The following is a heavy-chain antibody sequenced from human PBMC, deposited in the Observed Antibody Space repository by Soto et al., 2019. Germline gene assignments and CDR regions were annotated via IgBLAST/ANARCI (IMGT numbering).Heavy chain of an antibody. CDR2: VIPILGTT. D-gene: IGHD1-1*01. J-gene: IGHJ6*02. Sequence: QVQLVQSGAEVKKPGSSVKVSCKASGGSFSTYAISWVRHAPGQGLEWMGGVIPILGTTNNAQKFQGRVTITADESTGTAYMELASLRSADTAMSYCARHAGTYYYTDMDVWGQGTTVTVSS. CDR1: GGSFSTYA. V-gene: IGHV1-69*12. CDR3: ARHAGTYYYTDMDV.